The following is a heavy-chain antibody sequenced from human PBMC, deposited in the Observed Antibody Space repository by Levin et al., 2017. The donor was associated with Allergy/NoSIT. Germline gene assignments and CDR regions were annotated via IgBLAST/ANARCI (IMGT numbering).Heavy chain of an antibody. D-gene: IGHD2-15*01. Sequence: GESLKISCEASGFTLSSHAMHWVRQAPGKGLEWVALISYDGNEKYYTESVKGRFTISRDNSKSTLFLQMDSLRAEDTAVYYCARRCSDGSCYYYCGIDVWGQGTTVTVSS. CDR2: ISYDGNEK. CDR1: GFTLSSHA. CDR3: ARRCSDGSCYYYCGIDV. J-gene: IGHJ6*02. V-gene: IGHV3-30*04.